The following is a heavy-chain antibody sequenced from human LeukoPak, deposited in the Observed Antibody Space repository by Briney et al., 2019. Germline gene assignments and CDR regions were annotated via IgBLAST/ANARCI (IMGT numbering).Heavy chain of an antibody. CDR2: ISSSSSYI. CDR3: ARDLWGTTVTTDYFDS. Sequence: AGGSLRLSCAASGFTFSNYAMRWVRQAPGKGLEWVSSISSSSSYIYYADSVKGRFTISRDNAKNSLYLQMISLRAEDMAVYYCARDLWGTTVTTDYFDSWGQGTLVTVSS. V-gene: IGHV3-21*01. D-gene: IGHD4-17*01. J-gene: IGHJ4*02. CDR1: GFTFSNYA.